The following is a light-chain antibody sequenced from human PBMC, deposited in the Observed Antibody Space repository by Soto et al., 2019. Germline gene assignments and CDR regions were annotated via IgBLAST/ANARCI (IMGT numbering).Light chain of an antibody. CDR2: EVS. CDR1: SSDVGGYNY. V-gene: IGLV2-8*01. CDR3: SSYSGSNNPVV. J-gene: IGLJ2*01. Sequence: QSALTQPPSASGSPGQSVTISCTGTSSDVGGYNYVSWYQQHPGKAPKLMIYEVSKRPSGVPDRFSGSKSGNTASLTVSGLQAEEEADYYCSSYSGSNNPVVFGGGTKVTVL.